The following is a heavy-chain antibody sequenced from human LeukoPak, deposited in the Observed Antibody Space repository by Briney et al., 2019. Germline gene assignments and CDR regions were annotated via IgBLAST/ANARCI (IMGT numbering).Heavy chain of an antibody. CDR3: ARGFGYGEYSSAY. CDR2: ISSSSDYI. Sequence: GGTLRLSCAASGFIFSRYNMNWVRQAPGKGLEWVSSISSSSDYIYYADSVKGRFTITRENAKNSLHLQMNSLRAEDTAVYYCARGFGYGEYSSAYWGQGTLVTVSS. D-gene: IGHD4-17*01. J-gene: IGHJ4*02. V-gene: IGHV3-21*01. CDR1: GFIFSRYN.